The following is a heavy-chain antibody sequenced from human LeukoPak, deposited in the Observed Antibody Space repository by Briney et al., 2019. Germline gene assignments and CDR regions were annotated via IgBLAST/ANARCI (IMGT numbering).Heavy chain of an antibody. Sequence: LRLSCAASGFTFSDHYMDWVRQHPGKGLEWIGYIYYSGSTYYNPSLKSRVTISVDTSKNQFSLKLSSVTAADTAVYYCARVRSSHFDYWGQGTLVTVSS. J-gene: IGHJ4*02. CDR2: IYYSGST. CDR3: ARVRSSHFDY. V-gene: IGHV4-31*02. D-gene: IGHD5-24*01. CDR1: GFTFSDHY.